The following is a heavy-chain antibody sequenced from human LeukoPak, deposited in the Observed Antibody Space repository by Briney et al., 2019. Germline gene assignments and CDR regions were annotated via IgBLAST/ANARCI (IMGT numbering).Heavy chain of an antibody. CDR3: ARAGYGGNLGFDY. Sequence: ASVKVSCKASGYTFTGYYMHWVRQAPGQGLEWMGWINPNSGGTNYAQKFQGRVTMTRDTSISTAYMELSRLRSDDTAVYYCARAGYGGNLGFDYWGQGTLVTVSS. CDR1: GYTFTGYY. D-gene: IGHD4-23*01. V-gene: IGHV1-2*02. J-gene: IGHJ4*02. CDR2: INPNSGGT.